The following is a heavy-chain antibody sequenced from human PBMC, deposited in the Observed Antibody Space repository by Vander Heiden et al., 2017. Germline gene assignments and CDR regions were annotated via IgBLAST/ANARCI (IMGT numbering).Heavy chain of an antibody. J-gene: IGHJ4*02. Sequence: EVQLLESGGGLVQPGGSLRLSCAASGFTFSSYAMSWVRQAPGKGLEWVSAISGSGGSTYYADSVKGRFTISRDNSKNTLYLQMNSLRAEETAVYYCAKKGGLLWFGELRVYFDYWGQGTLVTVSS. CDR2: ISGSGGST. D-gene: IGHD3-10*01. CDR3: AKKGGLLWFGELRVYFDY. V-gene: IGHV3-23*01. CDR1: GFTFSSYA.